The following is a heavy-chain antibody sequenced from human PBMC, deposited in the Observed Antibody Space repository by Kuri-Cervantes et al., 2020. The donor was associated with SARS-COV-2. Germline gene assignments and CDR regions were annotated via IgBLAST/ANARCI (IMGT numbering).Heavy chain of an antibody. CDR3: ARVGRAGPSDY. Sequence: SETLSLTCTVSGYSISSGYYWGWIRQPPGKGLEWIGSIYHSGSTYYNPSLKSRVTISVDTSKNQFSLKLSSVTAADTAVYYCARVGRAGPSDYWGQGTLVTVSS. CDR2: IYHSGST. V-gene: IGHV4-38-2*02. D-gene: IGHD6-13*01. CDR1: GYSISSGYY. J-gene: IGHJ4*02.